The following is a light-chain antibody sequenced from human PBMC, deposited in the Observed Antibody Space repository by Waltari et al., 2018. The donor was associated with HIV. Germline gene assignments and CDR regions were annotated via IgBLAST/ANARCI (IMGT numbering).Light chain of an antibody. Sequence: DTQLTQSPSFLSASVGGRVTITCRASQGLSSFLAWYQQKPGKAPKLLIYSTSTLQSGVPSRFSGGGSGTEFSLTISSLQPEDLGTYFCQQLTTFGQGTQLEI. CDR3: QQLTT. CDR2: STS. CDR1: QGLSSF. V-gene: IGKV1-9*01. J-gene: IGKJ2*01.